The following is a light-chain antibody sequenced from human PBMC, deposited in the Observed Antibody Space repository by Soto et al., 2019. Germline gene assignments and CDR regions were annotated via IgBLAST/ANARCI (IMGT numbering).Light chain of an antibody. Sequence: ELVLTHSPATLSLSPGDRATLSCGASQSVRSSYVAWYQQKAGLAPRLLIYDGSSRASGIPDRFSGSGSGTDFTLTIGRLEPEDFALYYCQQYDNSAPLSFGGGTKV. CDR3: QQYDNSAPLS. J-gene: IGKJ4*01. V-gene: IGKV3D-20*01. CDR2: DGS. CDR1: QSVRSSY.